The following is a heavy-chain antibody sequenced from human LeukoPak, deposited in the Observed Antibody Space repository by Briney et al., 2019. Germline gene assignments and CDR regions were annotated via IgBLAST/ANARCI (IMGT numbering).Heavy chain of an antibody. V-gene: IGHV4-59*01. CDR1: GGSISSYY. J-gene: IGHJ3*02. Sequence: PSETLSLTCTVSGGSISSYYWSWIRQPPGKGLEWIGYIYYSGSTNYNPSLKSRVTISVDTSKNQFSLKVISVTAADAAVYYCARNLDGDFLGYHDIWGQGTMVTVSS. CDR2: IYYSGST. D-gene: IGHD3-3*01. CDR3: ARNLDGDFLGYHDI.